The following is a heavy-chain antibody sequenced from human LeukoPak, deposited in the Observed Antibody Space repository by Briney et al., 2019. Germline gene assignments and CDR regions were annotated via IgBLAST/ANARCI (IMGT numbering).Heavy chain of an antibody. D-gene: IGHD2-21*02. V-gene: IGHV4-39*01. J-gene: IGHJ6*02. CDR1: GGSISSSSYY. CDR3: ARHRDLVYYYYYYGMDV. Sequence: SETLSLTCTVSGGSISSSSYYWGWIRQPPGKGLEWIGSIYYSGSTYYNPSLKSRVTISVDTSKNQFSLKLSSVTAADTAVYYCARHRDLVYYYYYYGMDVWGQGTTVTVSS. CDR2: IYYSGST.